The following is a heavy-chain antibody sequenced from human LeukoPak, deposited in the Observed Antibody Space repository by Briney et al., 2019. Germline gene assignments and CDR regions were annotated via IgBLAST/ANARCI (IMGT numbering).Heavy chain of an antibody. J-gene: IGHJ1*01. D-gene: IGHD3-22*01. V-gene: IGHV4-34*01. CDR1: GASFSGYY. CDR2: INHSGST. CDR3: ARDYSISDSSGYLVYFQH. Sequence: PSETLSLTCTVYGASFSGYYWTWVRQPPGKGLEWIGEINHSGSTKYNPSLKSRVTISVDTSKNQFSLKLSSVTAADTAVYYCARDYSISDSSGYLVYFQHWGQGTLVTVSS.